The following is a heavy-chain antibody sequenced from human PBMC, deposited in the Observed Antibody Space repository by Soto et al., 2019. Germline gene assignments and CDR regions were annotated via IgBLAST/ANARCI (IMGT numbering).Heavy chain of an antibody. V-gene: IGHV3-23*01. J-gene: IGHJ6*03. D-gene: IGHD3-10*01. CDR3: AKKEDVLLWFGEDGGHYMDV. CDR1: GFTFSSYA. Sequence: GGSLRLSCAASGFTFSSYAMSWVRQAPGKGLEWVSAISGSGGSTYYADSVKGRFTISRDNSKNTLYLQMNSLRAEDTAVYYCAKKEDVLLWFGEDGGHYMDVWGKGTTVTVSS. CDR2: ISGSGGST.